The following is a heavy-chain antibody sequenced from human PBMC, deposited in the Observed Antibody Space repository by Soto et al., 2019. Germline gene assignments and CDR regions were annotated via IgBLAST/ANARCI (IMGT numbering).Heavy chain of an antibody. CDR1: GYTFTSYG. CDR2: ISAYNGNT. CDR3: ASWGGYCSGGSCYNWFDP. Sequence: QVQLVQSGAEVKKPGASVKVSCKASGYTFTSYGISWVRQAPGQGLEWMGWISAYNGNTNYAQKLQGRVTMTTDTSTSTAYRELRSLRSDDTAVYYCASWGGYCSGGSCYNWFDPWGQGTLVTVSS. J-gene: IGHJ5*02. D-gene: IGHD2-15*01. V-gene: IGHV1-18*01.